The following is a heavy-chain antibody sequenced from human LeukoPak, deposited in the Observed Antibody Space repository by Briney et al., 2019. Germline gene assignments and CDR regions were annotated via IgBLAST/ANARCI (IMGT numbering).Heavy chain of an antibody. J-gene: IGHJ4*02. Sequence: GGSLRLSCAASGFRFEEYGMSWVRQAPGKGLEWVSGINWNGGNTYYADSVKGRFTISRDNAKNSLYLQINSLRAEDTAVYYCARDIVDAIPDDYWGQGTLVTVSS. CDR1: GFRFEEYG. V-gene: IGHV3-20*04. D-gene: IGHD1-26*01. CDR2: INWNGGNT. CDR3: ARDIVDAIPDDY.